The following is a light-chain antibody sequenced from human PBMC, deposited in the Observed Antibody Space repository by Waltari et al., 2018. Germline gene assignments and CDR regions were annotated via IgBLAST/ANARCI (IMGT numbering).Light chain of an antibody. CDR1: QSISEY. CDR2: AAS. CDR3: QQSHTAPWT. J-gene: IGKJ1*01. V-gene: IGKV1-39*01. Sequence: DIQMTQSPSSLSVSVGGRVTITCRATQSISEYFNWYQQKPGKAPNLLIYAASHLKTGFPSRFSGSGSGTHFTHTISSLQPEDFATYVCQQSHTAPWTFGQGTKV.